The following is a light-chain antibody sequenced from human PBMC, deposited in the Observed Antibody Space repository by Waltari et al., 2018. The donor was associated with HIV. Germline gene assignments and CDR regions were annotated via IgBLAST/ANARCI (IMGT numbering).Light chain of an antibody. J-gene: IGLJ1*01. CDR3: CSYAGSSTYV. Sequence: QSALTQPSSVSGSPGQSFTLHCPGPSSSVCGSKFVSWYQQHPGKAPKPMIYDVSKRPSGVSNRFSGSKSGNTASLTISGLQAEDEADYYCCSYAGSSTYVFGTGTKVTVL. CDR1: SSSVCGSKF. CDR2: DVS. V-gene: IGLV2-23*02.